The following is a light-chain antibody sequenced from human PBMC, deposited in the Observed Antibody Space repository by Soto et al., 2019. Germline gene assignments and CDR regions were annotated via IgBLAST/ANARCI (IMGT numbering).Light chain of an antibody. Sequence: DIQMTQSPSSLSASVGDRVTITCRASQSISTYLSWYQHTLGKAPKLLIYAASSLQSGVPSRFSGSGSGTEFTLTINSLHPEDFATYYCQQRSSTPLTFGGGTKVALK. CDR3: QQRSSTPLT. CDR2: AAS. J-gene: IGKJ4*01. V-gene: IGKV1-39*01. CDR1: QSISTY.